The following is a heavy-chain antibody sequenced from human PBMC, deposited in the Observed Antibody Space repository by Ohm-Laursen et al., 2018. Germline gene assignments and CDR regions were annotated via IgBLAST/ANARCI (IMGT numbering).Heavy chain of an antibody. V-gene: IGHV3-23*01. D-gene: IGHD2-2*01. Sequence: SLRLSCAASGFTFSSYAMSWVRQAPGKGLEWVSAISGSGGSTYYADSVKGRFTISRDNSKNTLYLQMNSLRAEDTAVYYRAKDIEPAAIGTDSSSYYYYGMDVWGQGTTVTVSS. J-gene: IGHJ6*02. CDR3: AKDIEPAAIGTDSSSYYYYGMDV. CDR1: GFTFSSYA. CDR2: ISGSGGST.